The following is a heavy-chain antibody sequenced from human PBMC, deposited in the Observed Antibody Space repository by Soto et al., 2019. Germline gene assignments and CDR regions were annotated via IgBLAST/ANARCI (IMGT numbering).Heavy chain of an antibody. V-gene: IGHV1-18*04. Sequence: GASVKVSCKASGYTFTGYYMHWVRQAPGQGLEWMGWISAYNGNTNYAQKLQGRVTMTADTSTSTAYMELRSLRSDDTAVYYCARDSIIAAAGTYGMDVWGQGTTVTVSS. D-gene: IGHD6-13*01. CDR3: ARDSIIAAAGTYGMDV. J-gene: IGHJ6*02. CDR1: GYTFTGYY. CDR2: ISAYNGNT.